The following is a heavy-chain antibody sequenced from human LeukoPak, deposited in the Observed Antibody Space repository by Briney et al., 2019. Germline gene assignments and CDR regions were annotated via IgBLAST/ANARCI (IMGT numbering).Heavy chain of an antibody. CDR2: IRYDGSNK. CDR3: ARDYYDILTGSTFGAFDI. Sequence: GGSLRLSCAASGFTFSSYSMNWVRQAPGKGLEWVAFIRYDGSNKYYADSVKGRFTISRDNSKNTLYLQMNSLRAEDTAVYYCARDYYDILTGSTFGAFDIWGQGTMVTVSS. CDR1: GFTFSSYS. J-gene: IGHJ3*02. D-gene: IGHD3-9*01. V-gene: IGHV3-30*02.